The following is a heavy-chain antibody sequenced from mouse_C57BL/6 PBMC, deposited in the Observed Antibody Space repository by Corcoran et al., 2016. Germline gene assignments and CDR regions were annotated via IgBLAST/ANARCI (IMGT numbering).Heavy chain of an antibody. V-gene: IGHV1-26*01. CDR2: INPNNGGT. J-gene: IGHJ1*03. D-gene: IGHD2-4*01. CDR1: GYTFTDYY. CDR3: ARSGYDYDVGYFDV. Sequence: EIQLLQSGPELVKPGASVKISCKASGYTFTDYYMTWVKQSHGKSLEWIGDINPNNGGTSYNQKFKGKATLTVDKSSSTAYMELRSLTSEDSAVYYCARSGYDYDVGYFDVWGTGTTVTVSS.